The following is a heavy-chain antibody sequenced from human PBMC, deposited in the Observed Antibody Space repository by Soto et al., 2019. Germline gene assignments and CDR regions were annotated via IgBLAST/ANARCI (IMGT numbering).Heavy chain of an antibody. V-gene: IGHV1-2*04. CDR2: INPNSGDT. Sequence: ASVEVSCKYCGYCITCYYLRWVRQAPGQGLEWMRWINPNSGDTNYAQKFQGWVTMTRDTSITTAYMEVSRLRSDDTAVYYCARGEGSGWPLKCTWFDPWGQGTLVTVSS. D-gene: IGHD6-19*01. CDR3: ARGEGSGWPLKCTWFDP. CDR1: GYCITCYY. J-gene: IGHJ5*02.